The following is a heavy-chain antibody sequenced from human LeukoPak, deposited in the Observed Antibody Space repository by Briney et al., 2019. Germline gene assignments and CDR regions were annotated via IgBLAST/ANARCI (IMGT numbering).Heavy chain of an antibody. CDR3: AKDGVPSRYFGRNYFDY. CDR1: GFTFSSYG. CDR2: ISYDGSNK. J-gene: IGHJ4*02. D-gene: IGHD3-9*01. V-gene: IGHV3-30*18. Sequence: GRSLRLSCAASGFTFSSYGMHWVRQAPGKGLEWVAVISYDGSNKYYADSVKGRFTISRDNSKNTLYLQMNNLRAEDTAVYYCAKDGVPSRYFGRNYFDYWGQGALVTVSS.